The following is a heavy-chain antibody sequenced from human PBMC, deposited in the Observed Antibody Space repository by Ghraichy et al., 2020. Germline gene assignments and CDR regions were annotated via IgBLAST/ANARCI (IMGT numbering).Heavy chain of an antibody. V-gene: IGHV3-23*01. CDR1: GFTFSNYA. CDR3: VRGWVTPDY. Sequence: GVLRLSCAASGFTFSNYAMTWVRQAPGKGLEWVSSIGGSDDTTHYADFVKGRFTVSRDNSKDTLYLQMNSLRAEDTALFYCVRGWVTPDYWGQGTLVTVSS. D-gene: IGHD5-18*01. CDR2: IGGSDDTT. J-gene: IGHJ4*02.